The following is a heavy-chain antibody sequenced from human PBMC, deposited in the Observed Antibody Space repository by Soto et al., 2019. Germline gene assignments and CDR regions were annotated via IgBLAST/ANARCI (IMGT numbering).Heavy chain of an antibody. CDR3: HIQLWFQDAFDI. J-gene: IGHJ3*02. CDR1: GGSFSGYY. Sequence: QVQLQQWGAGLLKPSETLSLTWAVYGGSFSGYYWSWIRQPPGKGLEWIGEINHSGSTNYNPSLKRRLTLSVDTSKNQFSLKLSSVTAADTAVYYCHIQLWFQDAFDIWGQGTMVTVSS. V-gene: IGHV4-34*01. D-gene: IGHD5-18*01. CDR2: INHSGST.